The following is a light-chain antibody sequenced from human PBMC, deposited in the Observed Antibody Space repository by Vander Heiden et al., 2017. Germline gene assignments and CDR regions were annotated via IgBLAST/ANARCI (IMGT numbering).Light chain of an antibody. CDR3: QQYYSSPPT. CDR2: WAS. J-gene: IGKJ1*01. V-gene: IGKV4-1*01. CDR1: QSVLYSSNNKNF. Sequence: DIVMTQSPDSLAVSLGGRATINCNSSQSVLYSSNNKNFLPWYQQKPGQPPKLLIYWASTRESGVPERFSGSGSGTDFTLTISSLQAEDVAVYYCQQYYSSPPTFGQGTKVEIK.